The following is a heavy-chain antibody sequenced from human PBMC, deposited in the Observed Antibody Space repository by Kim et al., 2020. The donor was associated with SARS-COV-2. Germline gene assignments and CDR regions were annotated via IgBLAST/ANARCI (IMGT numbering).Heavy chain of an antibody. Sequence: VKGRSTIARDNSKNPLYLQMNGLRAEDTAVYYCASSDFDWLLGTLIGFDYWGQGTLVTVSS. CDR3: ASSDFDWLLGTLIGFDY. D-gene: IGHD3-9*01. V-gene: IGHV3-23*01. J-gene: IGHJ4*02.